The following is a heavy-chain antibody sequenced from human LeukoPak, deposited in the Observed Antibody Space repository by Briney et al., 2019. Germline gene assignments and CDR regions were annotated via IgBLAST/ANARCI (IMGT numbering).Heavy chain of an antibody. CDR2: IYHSGST. CDR1: GYSISSGYY. J-gene: IGHJ4*01. CDR3: ARQGSTGATSVFDY. Sequence: PSETLSLTSAVSGYSISSGYYWGWIRQPPGKGLEWIGSIYHSGSTYYNPSLKSRVNLSVDTSKNQFSLKLSSVTAADTAVYYWARQGSTGATSVFDYWGQEPWSPSPQ. V-gene: IGHV4-38-2*01. D-gene: IGHD5-12*01.